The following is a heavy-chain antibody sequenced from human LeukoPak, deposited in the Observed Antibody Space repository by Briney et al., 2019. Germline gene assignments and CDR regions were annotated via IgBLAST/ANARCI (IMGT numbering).Heavy chain of an antibody. D-gene: IGHD5-18*01. Sequence: PGGSLRLSCAASGFTFSIYAMSWVRQAPGKGLEWGSAISGSGGSTYYADSVKGRFTISRDNSKNTQYLQMNSLRAEDTAVYYCAKDRSGYGYGHWGQGTLVTVSS. CDR2: ISGSGGST. CDR3: AKDRSGYGYGH. J-gene: IGHJ4*02. CDR1: GFTFSIYA. V-gene: IGHV3-23*01.